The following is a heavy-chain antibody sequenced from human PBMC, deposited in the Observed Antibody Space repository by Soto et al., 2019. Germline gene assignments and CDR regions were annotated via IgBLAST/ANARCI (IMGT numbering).Heavy chain of an antibody. CDR3: ATALGLVIGYFDY. J-gene: IGHJ4*02. CDR1: GYTRTELS. Sequence: ASVKVSCKVSGYTRTELSMHWVLQAPGKGLEWMGGFDPEDGETIYAQKFQGRVTMTEDTSTNTAYMELSSLRSEDTAVYYCATALGLVIGYFDYWGQGTLVT. CDR2: FDPEDGET. D-gene: IGHD3-10*01. V-gene: IGHV1-24*01.